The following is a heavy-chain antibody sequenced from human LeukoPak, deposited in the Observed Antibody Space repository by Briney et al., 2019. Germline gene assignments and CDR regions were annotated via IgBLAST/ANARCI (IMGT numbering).Heavy chain of an antibody. J-gene: IGHJ6*03. D-gene: IGHD2-2*02. CDR3: AKGYCSSTSCYNYYYYMDV. V-gene: IGHV3-23*01. CDR2: ISGSGGST. CDR1: GFTFSIYE. Sequence: GGSLRLSCAASGFTFSIYEMNWVRQAPGKGLEWVSAISGSGGSTYYADSVKGRFTISRDNSKNTLYLQMNSLRAEDTAVYYCAKGYCSSTSCYNYYYYMDVWGKGTTVTVSS.